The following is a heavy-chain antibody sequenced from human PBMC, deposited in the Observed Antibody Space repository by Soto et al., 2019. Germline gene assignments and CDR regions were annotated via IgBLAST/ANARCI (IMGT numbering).Heavy chain of an antibody. V-gene: IGHV4-39*01. J-gene: IGHJ5*02. Sequence: SETLSLTCTVSGGSISSSSYYWGWIRQPPGKGLEWIGSIYYSGSTYYNPSLKSRVTISVDTSKNQFSLKLSSVTAADTAVYYCARQRHRGWFDPWGQGTLVTVSS. CDR2: IYYSGST. CDR3: ARQRHRGWFDP. D-gene: IGHD3-10*01. CDR1: GGSISSSSYY.